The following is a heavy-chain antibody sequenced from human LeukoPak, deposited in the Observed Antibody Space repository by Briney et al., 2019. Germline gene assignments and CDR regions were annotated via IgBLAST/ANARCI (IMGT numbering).Heavy chain of an antibody. J-gene: IGHJ5*02. CDR3: ARGAYHSNIAAAGRFDP. V-gene: IGHV3-33*01. CDR1: GFTFSSYG. CDR2: IWYDGNNK. D-gene: IGHD6-13*01. Sequence: PGGSLRLSCAASGFTFSSYGMHWVRQAPGKGLEWVAVIWYDGNNKYYADSVKGRFTISRENAKNSLYLQMNSLRAGDTAVYYCARGAYHSNIAAAGRFDPWGQGTLVTVSS.